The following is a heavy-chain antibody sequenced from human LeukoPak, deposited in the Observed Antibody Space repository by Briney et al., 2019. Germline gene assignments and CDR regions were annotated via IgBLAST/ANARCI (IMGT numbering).Heavy chain of an antibody. J-gene: IGHJ4*02. CDR3: AKIYCSSTSCFYHFDY. V-gene: IGHV1-2*02. CDR1: GYTFTGYY. CDR2: INPNSGGT. D-gene: IGHD2-2*01. Sequence: GASVKVSCKASGYTFTGYYMHWVRQAPGQGLEWMGWINPNSGGTNYAQKFQGRVTMTRDTSISTAYMELSRLRSDDTAVYYCAKIYCSSTSCFYHFDYWGQGTLVTVSS.